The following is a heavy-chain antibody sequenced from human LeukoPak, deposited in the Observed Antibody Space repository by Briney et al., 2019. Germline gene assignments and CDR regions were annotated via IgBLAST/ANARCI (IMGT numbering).Heavy chain of an antibody. D-gene: IGHD1-14*01. CDR2: IKQDGSEK. CDR1: GFTFSSYA. J-gene: IGHJ4*02. CDR3: ARDGEPFDS. Sequence: GGSLRLSCAASGFTFSSYAMSWVRQAPGKGPEWVANIKQDGSEKYYVDSVKGRFTISRDNAKNSLSPQMNSLRAEDTAVYYCARDGEPFDSWGQGTLVTVSS. V-gene: IGHV3-7*04.